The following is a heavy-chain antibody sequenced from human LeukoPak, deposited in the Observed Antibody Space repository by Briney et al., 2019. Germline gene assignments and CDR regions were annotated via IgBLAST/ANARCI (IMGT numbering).Heavy chain of an antibody. CDR3: ARSAVVAATPFDY. D-gene: IGHD2-15*01. V-gene: IGHV4-34*01. CDR1: GGSFSGYY. CDR2: INHSGST. Sequence: PSETLSLTCAVYGGSFSGYYWSWIRQPPGKGLEWIGEINHSGSTNYNPSPKSRVTISVDTSKNQFSLKLSSVTAADTAVYYCARSAVVAATPFDYWGQGTLVTVSS. J-gene: IGHJ4*02.